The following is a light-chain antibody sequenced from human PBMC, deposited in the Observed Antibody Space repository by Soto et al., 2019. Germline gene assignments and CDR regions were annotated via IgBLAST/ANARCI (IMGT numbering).Light chain of an antibody. CDR3: EQFSHFPRT. V-gene: IGKV2-24*01. Sequence: DIVLTQTPLSSPVTLGQPASISCRSSQSLVYSDGNTYLSWLQQRPGQPPRLLIYQISNRFSGVPDRFSGSGAGTDFTLKISRVEAEDVGVYSCEQFSHFPRTFGQGTKVEIK. J-gene: IGKJ1*01. CDR2: QIS. CDR1: QSLVYSDGNTY.